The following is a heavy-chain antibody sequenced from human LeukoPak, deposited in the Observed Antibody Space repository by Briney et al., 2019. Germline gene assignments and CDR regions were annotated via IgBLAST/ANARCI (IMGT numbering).Heavy chain of an antibody. CDR3: ARDAITMLYYGMDV. CDR1: GFTFVSNR. V-gene: IGHV3-21*01. Sequence: GGSLRLSVPASGFTFVSNRRNGVGQPPGRGREGVSPISSSSSYIYYADSVKGRFTISRDNAKNSLYLQMNSLRAEDTAVYYCARDAITMLYYGMDVWGQGTTVTVSS. CDR2: ISSSSSYI. J-gene: IGHJ6*02. D-gene: IGHD3-10*01.